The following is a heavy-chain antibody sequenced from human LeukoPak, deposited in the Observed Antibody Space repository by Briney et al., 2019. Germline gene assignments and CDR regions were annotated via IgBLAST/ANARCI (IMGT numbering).Heavy chain of an antibody. CDR3: ARVIEPHPGFDP. Sequence: AGGSLRLSCAASGFTFSSYGMSWVRQAPGKGLEWVSAISGSGGSTYYADSVKGRFTISRDNSKNTLYLQMNSLRAEDTAVYYCARVIEPHPGFDPWGQGTLVTVSS. CDR1: GFTFSSYG. D-gene: IGHD2/OR15-2a*01. J-gene: IGHJ5*02. CDR2: ISGSGGST. V-gene: IGHV3-23*01.